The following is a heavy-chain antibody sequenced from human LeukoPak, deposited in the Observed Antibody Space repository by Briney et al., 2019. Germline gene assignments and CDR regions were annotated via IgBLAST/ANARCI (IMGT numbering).Heavy chain of an antibody. CDR3: AREYRYYDSSGLLILLDY. Sequence: SETLSLTCAVYGGSFSGYYWSWIRQPLGKGLEWIGEINHSGSTNYNPSLKSRVTILVDTSKNQFSLKLSSVTAADTAVYYCAREYRYYDSSGLLILLDYWGQGTLVTVSS. CDR1: GGSFSGYY. D-gene: IGHD3-22*01. CDR2: INHSGST. J-gene: IGHJ4*02. V-gene: IGHV4-34*01.